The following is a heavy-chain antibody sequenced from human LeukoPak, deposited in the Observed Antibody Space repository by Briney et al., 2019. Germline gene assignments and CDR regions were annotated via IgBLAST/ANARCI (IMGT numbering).Heavy chain of an antibody. V-gene: IGHV3-23*01. J-gene: IGHJ6*03. D-gene: IGHD2-21*02. Sequence: GGSLRLSCAASGFTFSSYGMSWVRRAPGKGLEWVSGISGSGGSTYYADSVKGRFTISRDNSKNTLYLQMNSRRAEDTAVYYCAKYSYCGGDCYWGYYYYYMDVWGKGTTVTISS. CDR1: GFTFSSYG. CDR3: AKYSYCGGDCYWGYYYYYMDV. CDR2: ISGSGGST.